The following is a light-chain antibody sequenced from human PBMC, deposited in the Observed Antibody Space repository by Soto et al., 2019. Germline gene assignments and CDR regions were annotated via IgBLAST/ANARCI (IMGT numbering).Light chain of an antibody. Sequence: DIQMTQSPSSLSASVGDRVTITCRASQDINNYLAWYQVQPGKGPKLLIYAASTLQSGVPSRFSGSGSGTDFTLNISSLQPEDGATYFCQKYNSAPRTFGQGTRVEI. CDR3: QKYNSAPRT. CDR1: QDINNY. CDR2: AAS. J-gene: IGKJ1*01. V-gene: IGKV1-27*01.